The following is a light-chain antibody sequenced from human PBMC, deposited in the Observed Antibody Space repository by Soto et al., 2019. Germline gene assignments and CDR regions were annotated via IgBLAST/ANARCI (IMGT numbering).Light chain of an antibody. Sequence: QSALTQPPSASGSPGQSVTISCTGTSSDVGGYNYVSWYRQHPGKAPQLIIYDVNKRPSGVPDRFSGSKSSNTASLTVSGLQAEDEADYFCNSYGGTNHYVVFGGGTKLTVL. CDR1: SSDVGGYNY. CDR3: NSYGGTNHYVV. J-gene: IGLJ2*01. CDR2: DVN. V-gene: IGLV2-8*01.